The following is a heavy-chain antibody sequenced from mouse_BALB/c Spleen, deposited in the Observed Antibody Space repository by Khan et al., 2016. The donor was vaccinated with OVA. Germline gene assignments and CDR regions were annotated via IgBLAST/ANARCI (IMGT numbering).Heavy chain of an antibody. CDR1: GFNITDYY. CDR3: ARDGYSPWFAY. CDR2: IDTDNGDT. Sequence: EVQLQQSGTELVRPGALVKLSCKASGFNITDYYIHWVTQRPEQGLEWIGRIDTDNGDTVYDPKFQGKASITAEKSSNTAYLQLISLTSEDTAVDYGARDGYSPWFAYWGQGTLVTVSA. V-gene: IGHV14-1*02. D-gene: IGHD2-3*01. J-gene: IGHJ3*01.